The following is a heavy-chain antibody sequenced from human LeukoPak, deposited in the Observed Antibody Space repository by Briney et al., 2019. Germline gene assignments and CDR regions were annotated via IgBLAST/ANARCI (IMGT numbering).Heavy chain of an antibody. CDR1: GFTVSSNY. D-gene: IGHD6-19*01. CDR2: ISWNSGSI. Sequence: GGSLRLSCAASGFTVSSNYMSWVRQAPGKGLEWVSGISWNSGSIGYADSVKGRFTISRDNAKNSLYLQMNSLRAEDTALYYCAKGRSIAVAGGLDYWGQGTLVTVSS. J-gene: IGHJ4*02. CDR3: AKGRSIAVAGGLDY. V-gene: IGHV3-9*01.